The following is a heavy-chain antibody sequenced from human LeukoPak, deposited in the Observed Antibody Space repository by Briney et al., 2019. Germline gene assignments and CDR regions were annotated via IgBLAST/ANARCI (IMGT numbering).Heavy chain of an antibody. CDR3: ARAGYDLDGSAFDI. J-gene: IGHJ3*02. CDR1: GFTFSDYY. V-gene: IGHV3-11*01. D-gene: IGHD1-26*01. Sequence: PGGSLRLSCTTSGFTFSDYYMSWIRQAPGKGLEWISYISSSGSGKYYADSVKGRFTISRDNAKNSLYLQMNSLRAEDTAVYYCARAGYDLDGSAFDIWGQGTRVTVSS. CDR2: ISSSGSGK.